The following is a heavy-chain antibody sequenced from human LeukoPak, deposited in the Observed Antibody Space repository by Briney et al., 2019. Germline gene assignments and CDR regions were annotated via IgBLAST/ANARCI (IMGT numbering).Heavy chain of an antibody. V-gene: IGHV1-69*13. CDR1: GGTFSSYA. J-gene: IGHJ5*02. CDR2: IIPIFGTA. D-gene: IGHD1-26*01. Sequence: SVKVSCKASGGTFSSYAISWVRQAPGQGLEWMGGIIPIFGTANYAQKFQGRVTITADESTSTAYMELSSLRSEDTAVYYCARGGDYYIHNNWFDPWGQGTLVTVSS. CDR3: ARGGDYYIHNNWFDP.